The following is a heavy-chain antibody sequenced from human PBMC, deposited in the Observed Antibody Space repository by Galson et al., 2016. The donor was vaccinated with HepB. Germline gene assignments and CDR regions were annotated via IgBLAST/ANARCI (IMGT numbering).Heavy chain of an antibody. CDR3: GRDGTRVPPRKLHSGSGTYQPGRSWFDS. D-gene: IGHD3-10*01. Sequence: SLRLSCAASGFTFSQYWMHWVRQAPGKGLVWVSRINSDGSSPSYADSVKGRLTISRDNAKNTLYLQMNSLRLEDTAVYYCGRDGTRVPPRKLHSGSGTYQPGRSWFDSWGQGTLVTVSS. CDR1: GFTFSQYW. CDR2: INSDGSSP. V-gene: IGHV3-74*01. J-gene: IGHJ5*01.